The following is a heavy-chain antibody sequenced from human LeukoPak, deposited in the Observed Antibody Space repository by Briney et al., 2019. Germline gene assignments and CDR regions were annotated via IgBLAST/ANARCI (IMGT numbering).Heavy chain of an antibody. D-gene: IGHD3-10*01. V-gene: IGHV1-2*02. CDR3: ASRYGSGSPNFDY. J-gene: IGHJ4*02. CDR2: INPNSGGT. Sequence: GASVKVSCKASGFTFSDYYIHWVRQAPGQGLEWMGWINPNSGGTNYAQKFQGRVTMTRDTSISTAYMELSRLRSDDTAVYYCASRYGSGSPNFDYWGQGTLVTVSS. CDR1: GFTFSDYY.